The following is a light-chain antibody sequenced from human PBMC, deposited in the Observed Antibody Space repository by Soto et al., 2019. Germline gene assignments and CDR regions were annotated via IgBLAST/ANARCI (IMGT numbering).Light chain of an antibody. CDR1: SSNIGNN. J-gene: IGLJ2*01. CDR2: DND. Sequence: QSVLTQPPSVSAAPGQKVTISCSGSSSNIGNNVFRYQQLPGTAPKLLIYDNDKRPSGIPDRFSGSKSGTSATLGITGLQTGDEADYYCATWDRSLSVGVFGGGTKLTVL. V-gene: IGLV1-51*01. CDR3: ATWDRSLSVGV.